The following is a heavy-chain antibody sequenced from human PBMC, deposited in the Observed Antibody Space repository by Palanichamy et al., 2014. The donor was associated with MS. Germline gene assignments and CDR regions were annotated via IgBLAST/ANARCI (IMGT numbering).Heavy chain of an antibody. CDR3: ARDDTTSLDY. D-gene: IGHD4-17*01. Sequence: IRQPAGKGLEWIGRISASFSASASTNYNPSLKSRVTMSIDTSKNQFSLKLDSVTAADTAVFYCARDDTTSLDYWGQGTLVTVSS. CDR2: ISASFSASAST. J-gene: IGHJ4*02. V-gene: IGHV4-4*07.